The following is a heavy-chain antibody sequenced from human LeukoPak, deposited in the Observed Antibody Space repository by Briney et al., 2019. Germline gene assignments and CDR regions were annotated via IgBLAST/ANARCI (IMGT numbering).Heavy chain of an antibody. CDR3: ARVRTIVTTTFDY. CDR2: IYYSGST. Sequence: PSETLSLTCTVSGGSISSSNYYWGWIRQPPGKGLEWIGSIYYSGSTYYNPSLKSRVTISVDTSKNQFSLKLSSVTAADTAVYYCARVRTIVTTTFDYWGQGTLVTVSS. CDR1: GGSISSSNYY. J-gene: IGHJ4*02. V-gene: IGHV4-39*01. D-gene: IGHD4-17*01.